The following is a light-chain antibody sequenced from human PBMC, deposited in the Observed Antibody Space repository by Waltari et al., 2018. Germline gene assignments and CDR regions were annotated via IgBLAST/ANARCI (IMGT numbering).Light chain of an antibody. Sequence: DIQMTQSPSSLSASVGDRVTITCRASQSISNSLNWYQHKPGKAPNLLIYAASTLQSGVPSRFRGSGSGTGFTLTISSLQPEDFATYYCQKSYNTPLTFGGGTKVEMK. J-gene: IGKJ4*01. CDR2: AAS. V-gene: IGKV1-39*01. CDR3: QKSYNTPLT. CDR1: QSISNS.